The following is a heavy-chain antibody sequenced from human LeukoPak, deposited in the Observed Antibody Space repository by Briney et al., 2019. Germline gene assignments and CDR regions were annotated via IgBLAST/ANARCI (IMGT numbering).Heavy chain of an antibody. CDR1: GLTFSSYG. D-gene: IGHD6-13*01. J-gene: IGHJ4*02. Sequence: GGSLRLSCAASGLTFSSYGMHWVRQAPGKGLEWVAVIWYDGSNKYYADSVKGRFTISRDNSKNTLYLQMNSLRAEDTAVYYCARADSSWYYLDYWGQGTLVTVSS. CDR2: IWYDGSNK. CDR3: ARADSSWYYLDY. V-gene: IGHV3-33*01.